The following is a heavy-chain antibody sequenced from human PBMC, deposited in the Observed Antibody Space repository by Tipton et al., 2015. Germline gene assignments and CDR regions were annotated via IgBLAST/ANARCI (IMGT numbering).Heavy chain of an antibody. D-gene: IGHD2/OR15-2a*01. Sequence: GSLRLSCEASGFTLSTYWMSWVRQTPGKGLEWVANTKQEGSEKHYVDSVKGRFTISRDNAKNSLDLQMNSLRAEDTAVYYCVRDGPPDSPTSGFFQYWGQGTLVTVSS. J-gene: IGHJ1*01. V-gene: IGHV3-7*01. CDR3: VRDGPPDSPTSGFFQY. CDR2: TKQEGSEK. CDR1: GFTLSTYW.